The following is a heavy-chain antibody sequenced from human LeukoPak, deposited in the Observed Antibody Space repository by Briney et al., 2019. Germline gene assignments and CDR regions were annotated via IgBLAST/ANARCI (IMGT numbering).Heavy chain of an antibody. V-gene: IGHV3-48*03. J-gene: IGHJ4*02. D-gene: IGHD4-11*01. CDR2: ISTSGRTI. Sequence: GGSLRLSCAASGFTFSNYEMHWVRQAPGKGLEWVSYISTSGRTIYYADSVKGRFTVSRDNAKNSLYLQMNSLRDEDTAVYYCANTVGHYSHNRGQGTLVTVSS. CDR3: ANTVGHYSHN. CDR1: GFTFSNYE.